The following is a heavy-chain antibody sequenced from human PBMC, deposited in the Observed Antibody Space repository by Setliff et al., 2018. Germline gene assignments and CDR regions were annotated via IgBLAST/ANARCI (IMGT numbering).Heavy chain of an antibody. D-gene: IGHD2-2*01. J-gene: IGHJ4*02. CDR1: GYTFTSYY. CDR3: ARLVRYCTRTSCQRTSGAEL. CDR2: INTGGGSA. Sequence: ASVKVSCKASGYTFTSYYMYWVRQAPGQGLEWMGTINTGGGSASIVDQFQGRVTLTTDTSTSTAYMEVRSLTSDDTAIYYCARLVRYCTRTSCQRTSGAELWGQGTLVTVSS. V-gene: IGHV1-46*01.